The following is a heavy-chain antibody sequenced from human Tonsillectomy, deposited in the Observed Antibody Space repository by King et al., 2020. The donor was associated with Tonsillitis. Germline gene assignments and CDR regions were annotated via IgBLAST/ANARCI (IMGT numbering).Heavy chain of an antibody. D-gene: IGHD3-10*01. CDR2: ISSSGDTI. Sequence: QLVQSGGGLVQPGGSLRLSCAASGFTFSNYRVNWVRQAPGKGLEWVSYISSSGDTIYYADSVKGRFTISRDNAKSSLYLQMNSLRAEDSAVYYCATGATYYGVTAFEYWGQGALVTVSS. CDR1: GFTFSNYR. CDR3: ATGATYYGVTAFEY. J-gene: IGHJ4*02. V-gene: IGHV3-48*01.